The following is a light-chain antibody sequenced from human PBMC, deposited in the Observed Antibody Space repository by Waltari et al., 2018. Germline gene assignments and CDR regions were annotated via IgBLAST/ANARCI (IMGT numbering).Light chain of an antibody. V-gene: IGKV3-20*01. CDR1: QSVGSSS. J-gene: IGKJ1*01. Sequence: EIVLTQSPGTASLSPGDRVTLSCRASQSVGSSSLAWYQQQPGQAPRLVIYSASRRATGIPDRFSGSGSGTDFSLTISRMEPEDVAVYYCQQHGTLPATFGQGTKVEIK. CDR3: QQHGTLPAT. CDR2: SAS.